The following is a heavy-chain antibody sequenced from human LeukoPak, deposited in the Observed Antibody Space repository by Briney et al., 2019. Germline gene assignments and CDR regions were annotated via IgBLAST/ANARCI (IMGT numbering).Heavy chain of an antibody. CDR1: GYTFTSYG. CDR2: VSAYNGNT. Sequence: ASVKVSCKASGYTFTSYGISWVRQAPGQGLEWMGWVSAYNGNTNNAQKLQGRVTMTTDTSTSTAYMELRILRSDDTAAYYCARDIRGYSYGYCWYFDLWGRGTLVTVSS. D-gene: IGHD5-18*01. CDR3: ARDIRGYSYGYCWYFDL. J-gene: IGHJ2*01. V-gene: IGHV1-18*01.